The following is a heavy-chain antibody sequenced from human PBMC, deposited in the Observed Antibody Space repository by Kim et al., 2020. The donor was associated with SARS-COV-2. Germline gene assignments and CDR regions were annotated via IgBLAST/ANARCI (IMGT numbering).Heavy chain of an antibody. V-gene: IGHV1-69*13. J-gene: IGHJ6*04. CDR3: ARTSYSGYESRGLFLYHAMDV. CDR1: GGTFSSYA. Sequence: SVKVSCKASGGTFSSYAVSWVRQAPGQGLEWMGAIIPIYGATNYAPKFQGRITITADESTSTASMEIRSLRSEDTALYYCARTSYSGYESRGLFLYHAMDVWGAGTTVTVSS. CDR2: IIPIYGAT. D-gene: IGHD5-12*01.